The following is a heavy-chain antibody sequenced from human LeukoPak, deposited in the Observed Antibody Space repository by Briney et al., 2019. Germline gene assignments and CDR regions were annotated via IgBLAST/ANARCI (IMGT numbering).Heavy chain of an antibody. CDR3: PRNLPGIAVAGTVDY. V-gene: IGHV3-11*04. J-gene: IGHJ4*02. CDR2: ISSSGSTI. Sequence: GGSLRLSCAASGFTFSDYYMSWIRQAPGKGLEWVSYISSSGSTIYYADSVKGRFTISRDNAKNSLYLQMNSLRAEDTAVYYCPRNLPGIAVAGTVDYWGQGTLVTVSS. CDR1: GFTFSDYY. D-gene: IGHD6-19*01.